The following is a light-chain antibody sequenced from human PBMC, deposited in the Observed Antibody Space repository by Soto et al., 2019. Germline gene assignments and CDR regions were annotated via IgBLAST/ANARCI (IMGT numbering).Light chain of an antibody. J-gene: IGKJ1*01. V-gene: IGKV3-15*01. CDR3: LQYHNLWA. CDR1: QNIYYN. CDR2: RAS. Sequence: ILMTQSPATVSVSPGESATLSCRASQNIYYNVAWYQQRPGQAPRLLIYRASTRAPGVPARFSGSGSGTEFTPTLSSLQPEDFTVYSCLQYHNLWAFGQGTKVEI.